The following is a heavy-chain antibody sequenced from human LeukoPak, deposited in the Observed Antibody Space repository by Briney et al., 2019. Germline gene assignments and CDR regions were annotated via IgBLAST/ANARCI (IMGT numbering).Heavy chain of an antibody. J-gene: IGHJ5*02. D-gene: IGHD2-2*01. V-gene: IGHV4-39*07. CDR1: GGSISRSSYY. CDR3: ARGTSRYQLAYNWFDP. CDR2: IYYRGST. Sequence: PSETLSLTCTVSGGSISRSSYYWGWIRQPPGKGLEWIGSIYYRGSTYYNPSLKSRVTISVDTSKNQFSLKQSSVTAADTAVYYCARGTSRYQLAYNWFDPWGQGTLVTVSS.